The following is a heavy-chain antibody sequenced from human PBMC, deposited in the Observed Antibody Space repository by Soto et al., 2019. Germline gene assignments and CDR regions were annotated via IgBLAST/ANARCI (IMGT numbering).Heavy chain of an antibody. CDR3: VGGGYCGGVTCYPFSALDM. J-gene: IGHJ3*02. V-gene: IGHV3-48*01. Sequence: EAQLVESGGSMVHPGGSLRLSCVASGFTFSNYSMNWVRQAPGKGLEWISYISSRGTTIYYADSVRGRFTISRDNGKDSLHRHINSLRGDDSAFYYSVGGGYCGGVTCYPFSALDMWGQGAVVIVSS. CDR2: ISSRGTTI. D-gene: IGHD2-15*01. CDR1: GFTFSNYS.